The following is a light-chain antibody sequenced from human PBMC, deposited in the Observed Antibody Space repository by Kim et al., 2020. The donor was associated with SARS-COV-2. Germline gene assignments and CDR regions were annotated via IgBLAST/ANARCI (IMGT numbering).Light chain of an antibody. V-gene: IGKV1-12*01. CDR3: QQSSSLPLT. CDR1: QANTNS. Sequence: ASVGNRVPITCRANQANTNSLALYQEEPGKAPNLLIYAESSLQSGVPSRFSGRGAGTNFTLTISSLQAEDFATYYWQQSSSLPLTFGGGNKVDIK. CDR2: AES. J-gene: IGKJ4*01.